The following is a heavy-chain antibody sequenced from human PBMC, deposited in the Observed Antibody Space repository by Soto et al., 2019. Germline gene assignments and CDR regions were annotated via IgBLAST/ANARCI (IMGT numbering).Heavy chain of an antibody. V-gene: IGHV3-74*03. D-gene: IGHD1-26*01. Sequence: PXGSLILSCEASGFIFYMYWMHWVRQVPGKRPVWLARINEDGTTTTYADYVTDRFTISRDNDKNTLYPQLDSLRVEDSALYYCTRGPRPSSSGTGDYWGQGSLVTVSS. CDR1: GFIFYMYW. J-gene: IGHJ4*02. CDR2: INEDGTTT. CDR3: TRGPRPSSSGTGDY.